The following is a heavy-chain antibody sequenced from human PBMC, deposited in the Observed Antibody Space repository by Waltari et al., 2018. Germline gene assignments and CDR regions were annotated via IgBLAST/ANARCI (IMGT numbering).Heavy chain of an antibody. J-gene: IGHJ4*02. D-gene: IGHD1-1*01. Sequence: QVQLVEPGGGVVQPGRSLRLSCAASGFTFSTYAMHWVRQAPGRGLEWVAGISYDESNKYYTDSVRGRFTISRDNSKNTVYLQMNGLRADDTAVYFCVRSRASTGYFDYWGQGTLVTVSP. CDR3: VRSRASTGYFDY. CDR2: ISYDESNK. CDR1: GFTFSTYA. V-gene: IGHV3-30*03.